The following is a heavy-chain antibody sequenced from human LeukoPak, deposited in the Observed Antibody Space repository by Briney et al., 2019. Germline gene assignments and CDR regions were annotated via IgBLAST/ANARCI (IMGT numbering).Heavy chain of an antibody. D-gene: IGHD5-18*01. J-gene: IGHJ4*02. CDR3: ATGDTAMVTPFGY. CDR2: IYYSGST. CDR1: GYSISSGYY. V-gene: IGHV4-38-2*02. Sequence: SETLSLTCIVSGYSISSGYYWGWIRQPPGKGLEWIGSIYYSGSTYYNPSLKSRVTISVDTSKNQFSLKLSSVTAADTAVCYCATGDTAMVTPFGYWGQGTLVTVSS.